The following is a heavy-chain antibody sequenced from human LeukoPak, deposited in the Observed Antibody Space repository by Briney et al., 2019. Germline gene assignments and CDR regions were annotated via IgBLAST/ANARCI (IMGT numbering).Heavy chain of an antibody. CDR2: IIQDGSEK. Sequence: PGGSLRLSCAASGFTFSSYWTSWVRQAPGKGLEWVANIIQDGSEKYYVDSVRGRFTIPRDNAKSSLYLQMTNLRAEDTAVYYCATDSFSFGDLNPGPWGQGTLVTVSS. V-gene: IGHV3-7*01. D-gene: IGHD3-16*01. J-gene: IGHJ5*02. CDR1: GFTFSSYW. CDR3: ATDSFSFGDLNPGP.